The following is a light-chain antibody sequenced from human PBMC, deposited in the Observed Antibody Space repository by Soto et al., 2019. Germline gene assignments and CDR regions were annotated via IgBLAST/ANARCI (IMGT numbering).Light chain of an antibody. CDR3: LLYLSGHARL. CDR1: TGAVTSGYF. CDR2: STS. Sequence: QAVVTQEPSLTVSPGGTVTLTCASSTGAVTSGYFPNWIQQKPGQAPRPLIYSTSNKHSWTPARFSGSLLGGKAALTLSGVQPEDEAEYYFLLYLSGHARLFGGGTQLNVL. J-gene: IGLJ2*01. V-gene: IGLV7-43*01.